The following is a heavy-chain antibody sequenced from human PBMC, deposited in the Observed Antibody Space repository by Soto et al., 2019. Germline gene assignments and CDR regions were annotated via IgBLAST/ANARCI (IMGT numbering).Heavy chain of an antibody. D-gene: IGHD6-19*01. Sequence: SGTLSLTCTVSGGSISSYYWSWIRQPPGKGLEWIGYIYYSGSTNYNPSLKSRVTISVNTSKNQFSLKLTSVTAADTAVYYWASVSGGWGYFEYWGQETLVPVS. J-gene: IGHJ4*02. V-gene: IGHV4-59*01. CDR3: ASVSGGWGYFEY. CDR2: IYYSGST. CDR1: GGSISSYY.